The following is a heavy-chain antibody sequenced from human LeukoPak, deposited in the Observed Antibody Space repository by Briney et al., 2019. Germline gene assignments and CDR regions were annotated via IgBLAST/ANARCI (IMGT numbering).Heavy chain of an antibody. CDR1: GVSIGTSSYY. CDR2: IFRTGST. V-gene: IGHV4-39*07. J-gene: IGHJ4*02. D-gene: IGHD3-10*01. CDR3: ARAPMVRGVISGIYFDY. Sequence: PSETLSLTCTVSGVSIGTSSYYWGWIRQPPGKGLEWIGSIFRTGSTYYNPSLKSRVTISVDTSKNQFSLKLSSVTAADTAVYYCARAPMVRGVISGIYFDYWGQGTLVTVSS.